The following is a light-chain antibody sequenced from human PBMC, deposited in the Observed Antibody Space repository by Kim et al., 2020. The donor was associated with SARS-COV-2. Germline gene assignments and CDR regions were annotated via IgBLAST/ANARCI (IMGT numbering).Light chain of an antibody. CDR1: ELGDKY. J-gene: IGLJ2*01. CDR2: QDT. CDR3: QAWDSGTAVV. V-gene: IGLV3-1*01. Sequence: VSPGPTASIACSGDELGDKYVFWYQQKPGQSPLLVIYQDTKRPSGIPERFSASNSGNTATLTISGTQATDEADYYCQAWDSGTAVVFGGGTQLTVL.